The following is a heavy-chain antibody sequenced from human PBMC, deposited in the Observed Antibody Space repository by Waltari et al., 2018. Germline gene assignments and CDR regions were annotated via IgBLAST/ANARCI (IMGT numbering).Heavy chain of an antibody. CDR1: GDSISSSRYY. CDR3: VRRSYYEGFDY. D-gene: IGHD3-22*01. CDR2: MYSSGRT. Sequence: QLQLQESGPGLVKPSETLSLTCTVSGDSISSSRYYWGWIRQPPGKGLEWIGSMYSSGRTFYPPSLKSRVTISVDTPKNQCSLRLSSVTAADTAVYYCVRRSYYEGFDYWGQGTLVTVSS. V-gene: IGHV4-39*01. J-gene: IGHJ4*02.